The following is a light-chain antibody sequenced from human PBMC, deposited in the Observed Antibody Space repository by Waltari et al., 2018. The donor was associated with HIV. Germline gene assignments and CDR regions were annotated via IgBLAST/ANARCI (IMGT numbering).Light chain of an antibody. CDR3: QSYDSSLVV. V-gene: IGLV1-40*01. J-gene: IGLJ2*01. CDR1: SSNIGAGYD. CDR2: GNS. Sequence: QSVLTQPPPVSGAPGQRVTISCPGSSSNIGAGYDVPWFQQLPGTARKLLIYGNSNRPSGVPDRFSGSKSGTSASLAITGLQAEDEADYYCQSYDSSLVVFGGGTKLTVL.